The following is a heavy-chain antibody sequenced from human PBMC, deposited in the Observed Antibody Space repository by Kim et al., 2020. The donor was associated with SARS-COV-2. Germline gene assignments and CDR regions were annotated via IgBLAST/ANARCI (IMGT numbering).Heavy chain of an antibody. CDR2: IKQDGSEK. J-gene: IGHJ4*02. D-gene: IGHD3-22*01. CDR3: ARENTYYYDSSGYS. Sequence: GGSLRLSCAASGFTFSSYWMSWVRQAPGKGLEWVANIKQDGSEKYYVDSVKGRSTISRDNAKNSLYLQMNSLRAEDTAVYYCARENTYYYDSSGYSWGQGTLATVPS. CDR1: GFTFSSYW. V-gene: IGHV3-7*01.